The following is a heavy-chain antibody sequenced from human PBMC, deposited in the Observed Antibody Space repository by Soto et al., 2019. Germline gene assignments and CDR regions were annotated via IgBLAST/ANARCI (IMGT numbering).Heavy chain of an antibody. J-gene: IGHJ6*02. Sequence: SETLSLTCTVSGSSVSSGSYYWSWIRQPPGKGLEWIGYIYYSGSTNYNPSLKSRVTISVDTSKNQFSLKLSSVTAADTAVYYCARENYDSSGYYTWHYYGMDVWGQGTTVTVSS. CDR3: ARENYDSSGYYTWHYYGMDV. D-gene: IGHD3-22*01. V-gene: IGHV4-61*01. CDR2: IYYSGST. CDR1: GSSVSSGSYY.